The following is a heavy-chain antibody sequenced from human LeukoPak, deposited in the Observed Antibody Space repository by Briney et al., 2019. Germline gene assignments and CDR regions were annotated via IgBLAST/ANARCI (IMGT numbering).Heavy chain of an antibody. CDR2: ISAYNGNT. D-gene: IGHD2-2*02. V-gene: IGHV1-18*01. J-gene: IGHJ5*02. CDR3: ARDGGPIVVVPAAIRGTITGNWFDP. Sequence: GASVKVSCKASGYTFTSYGISWVRQAPGQGLEWMGWISAYNGNTNYAQKLQGRVTMTTDTSTSTAYMELRSLRSDDTAVYYCARDGGPIVVVPAAIRGTITGNWFDPWGQGTLVTVSS. CDR1: GYTFTSYG.